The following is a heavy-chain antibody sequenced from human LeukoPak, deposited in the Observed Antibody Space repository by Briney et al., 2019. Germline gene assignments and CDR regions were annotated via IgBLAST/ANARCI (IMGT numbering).Heavy chain of an antibody. Sequence: PSETLSLTCTVSGGSISSHYWSWIRQPAGKGLEWIGRIYTSGSTNYTPSLQSRVTMSVDTSKNQFSPKLGSVTAEATAVYYCARERHTVTTDWGQGTLVTASS. CDR3: ARERHTVTTD. V-gene: IGHV4-4*07. D-gene: IGHD4-17*01. CDR2: IYTSGST. CDR1: GGSISSHY. J-gene: IGHJ4*02.